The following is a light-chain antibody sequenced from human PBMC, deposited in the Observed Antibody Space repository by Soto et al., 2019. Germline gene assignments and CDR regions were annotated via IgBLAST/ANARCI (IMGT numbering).Light chain of an antibody. V-gene: IGLV2-11*01. J-gene: IGLJ1*01. Sequence: QSVLTQPRSVSGSPGQSVTISCTGTSSDVGGYNYVTWYQQHPGKAPKVMIYDVSKRPSGVPDRFSGSKSGNTASLTISGLQAEDEADYYCCSHAGSYTDVFGTGTKVTVL. CDR3: CSHAGSYTDV. CDR1: SSDVGGYNY. CDR2: DVS.